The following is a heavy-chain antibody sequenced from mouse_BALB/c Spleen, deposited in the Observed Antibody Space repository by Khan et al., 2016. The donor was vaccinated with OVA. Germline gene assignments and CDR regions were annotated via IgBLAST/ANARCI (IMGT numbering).Heavy chain of an antibody. J-gene: IGHJ3*01. D-gene: IGHD4-1*01. V-gene: IGHV14-3*02. Sequence: VQLKESGAELVKPGASVKLSCTASGFNIKDTYMHWVKQRPEQGLEWIGRIDPANGNSKYDPKFQGKATITADTSSNTAYLQLSSLTSEDTAVYYCARDYWDVFAYWGQGTLVTVSA. CDR1: GFNIKDTY. CDR3: ARDYWDVFAY. CDR2: IDPANGNS.